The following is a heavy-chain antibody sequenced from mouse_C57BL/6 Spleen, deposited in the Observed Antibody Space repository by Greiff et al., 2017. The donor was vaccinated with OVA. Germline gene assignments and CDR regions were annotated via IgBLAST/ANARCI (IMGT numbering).Heavy chain of an antibody. CDR3: TGTYYGSRPFDY. J-gene: IGHJ2*01. V-gene: IGHV1-15*01. D-gene: IGHD1-1*01. CDR2: IDPETGGT. Sequence: VQLQQSGAELVRPGASVTLSCKASGYTFTDYEMHWVKQSPVHGLEWIGAIDPETGGTASNQKFKGKAILTADKSSSTAYMELRSRTSEDSAVYYCTGTYYGSRPFDYWGQGTTLTVSS. CDR1: GYTFTDYE.